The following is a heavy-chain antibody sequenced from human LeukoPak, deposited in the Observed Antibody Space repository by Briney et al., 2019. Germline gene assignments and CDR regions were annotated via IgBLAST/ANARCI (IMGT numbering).Heavy chain of an antibody. CDR3: ARDLDGDYESSFDY. CDR1: GFTFSSYA. J-gene: IGHJ4*02. Sequence: GGSLRLSCAASGFTFSSYAMPWVRRAPGKGLEWVAVISYDGSNKYYADSVKGRFTISRDNSKNALYLQMNSLRAEDTAVYYCARDLDGDYESSFDYWGQGTLVTVSS. V-gene: IGHV3-30-3*01. CDR2: ISYDGSNK. D-gene: IGHD4-17*01.